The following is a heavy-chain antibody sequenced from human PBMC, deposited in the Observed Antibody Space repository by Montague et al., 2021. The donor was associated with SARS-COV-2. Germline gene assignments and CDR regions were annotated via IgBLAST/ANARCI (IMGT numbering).Heavy chain of an antibody. D-gene: IGHD3-10*01. CDR1: GFTFSNSA. V-gene: IGHV3-23*01. J-gene: IGHJ6*02. CDR2: SSGSDGGT. CDR3: AKDSYYYGLGYGMDV. Sequence: SLRLSCAASGFTFSNSAMNWVRQAPGKGLEWVSGSSGSDGGTHYADSVKGRFTISRDNSKNVLYLQMNSLRAEDTALYYGAKDSYYYGLGYGMDVWGQGTTVTVSS.